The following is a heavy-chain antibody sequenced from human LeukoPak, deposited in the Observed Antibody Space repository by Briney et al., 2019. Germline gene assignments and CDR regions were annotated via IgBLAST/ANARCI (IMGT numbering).Heavy chain of an antibody. CDR2: IYYSGST. D-gene: IGHD3/OR15-3a*01. V-gene: IGHV4-39*07. J-gene: IGHJ4*02. CDR3: ARVGGLGDY. CDR1: GGSISSSSYY. Sequence: PSETLSLTCTVSGGSISSSSYYWGWIRQPPGKGLEWIGSIYYSGSTYYNPSLKSRVTISVDTSKNQFSLKLSSVTAADTAVYYCARVGGLGDYWGQGTLVTVSS.